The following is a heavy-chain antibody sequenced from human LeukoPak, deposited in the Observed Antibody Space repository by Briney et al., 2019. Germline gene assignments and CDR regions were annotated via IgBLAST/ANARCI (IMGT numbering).Heavy chain of an antibody. CDR2: IYYSGST. J-gene: IGHJ6*02. D-gene: IGHD2-15*01. V-gene: IGHV4-59*06. Sequence: PSETLSLTCTVSGGSISSYYWSWIRQHPGKGLEWIGYIYYSGSTYYNPSLKSRVTISVDTSKNQFSLKLSSVTAADTAVYYCARDCSGAVGDGMDVWGQGTTVTVSS. CDR3: ARDCSGAVGDGMDV. CDR1: GGSISSYY.